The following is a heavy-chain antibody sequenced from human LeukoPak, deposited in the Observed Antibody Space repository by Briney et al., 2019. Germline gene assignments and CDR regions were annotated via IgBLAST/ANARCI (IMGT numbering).Heavy chain of an antibody. CDR3: ARTGYGSDYYGMDV. J-gene: IGHJ6*02. Sequence: PSETLSLTCIISGGSISGSYWSWIRQPPGKGLEWIGYVYYRGDTNYNPSLKSRVTISVDMSKNQFSLKLRSVIAADTAVYYCARTGYGSDYYGMDVWGQGTTVTVSS. V-gene: IGHV4-59*01. CDR2: VYYRGDT. CDR1: GGSISGSY. D-gene: IGHD2-15*01.